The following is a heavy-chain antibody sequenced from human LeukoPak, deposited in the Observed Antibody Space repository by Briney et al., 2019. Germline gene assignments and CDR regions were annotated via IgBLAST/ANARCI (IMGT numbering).Heavy chain of an antibody. CDR1: GGSISSYY. CDR2: IYYSGST. Sequence: PSETLSLTCTVSGGSISSYYWRWIRQPPGKGREWLGYIYYSGSTNYNPSLKSGATISVDTSTHQFSLKPSCVTAADTAVYYCARLANYDFWSGYNYYGMAVWGQGTTVTASS. D-gene: IGHD3-3*01. J-gene: IGHJ6*02. V-gene: IGHV4-59*08. CDR3: ARLANYDFWSGYNYYGMAV.